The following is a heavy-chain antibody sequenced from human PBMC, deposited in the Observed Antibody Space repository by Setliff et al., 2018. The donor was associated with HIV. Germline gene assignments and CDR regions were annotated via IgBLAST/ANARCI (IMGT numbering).Heavy chain of an antibody. D-gene: IGHD6-19*01. J-gene: IGHJ4*02. Sequence: SETLSLTCTVSGDSISSYYWNWIRQPPGKALEWIGYIYYGSTHYNPSFEGRVTISVDTSKNQFSLKLRSVTAADTAMYYCARGTPPYIAVASYAYYFDYWGQGTRVTVSS. CDR3: ARGTPPYIAVASYAYYFDY. CDR2: IYYGST. V-gene: IGHV4-59*08. CDR1: GDSISSYY.